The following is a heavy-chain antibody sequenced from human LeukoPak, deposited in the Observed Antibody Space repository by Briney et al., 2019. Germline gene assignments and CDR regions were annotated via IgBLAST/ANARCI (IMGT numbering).Heavy chain of an antibody. Sequence: GGSLRLSCSASGFTVTHYAMHWVRQAPGKGLEYVSAVDANGRTTYYADSVKGRFTISGDDSKNTLYLHMSSPRPEDTAIYYCYCRDDLPAWGQGTLVTISS. CDR3: YCRDDLPA. CDR1: GFTVTHYA. CDR2: VDANGRTT. J-gene: IGHJ5*02. V-gene: IGHV3-64D*06. D-gene: IGHD5-24*01.